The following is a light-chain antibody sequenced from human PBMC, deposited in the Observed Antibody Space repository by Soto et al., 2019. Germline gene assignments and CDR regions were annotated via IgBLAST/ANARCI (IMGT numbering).Light chain of an antibody. CDR3: QQYGSSPLT. J-gene: IGKJ4*01. CDR1: QSVSSY. V-gene: IGKV3-20*01. CDR2: SAS. Sequence: EIVLTQSPATLSLSPGERATLSCRASQSVSSYLAWYQQKPGQAPRLLIYSASSRATGIPDRFSGSGSGTDFTLTISRLEPEDSAVYYCQQYGSSPLTFGGGTKVDIK.